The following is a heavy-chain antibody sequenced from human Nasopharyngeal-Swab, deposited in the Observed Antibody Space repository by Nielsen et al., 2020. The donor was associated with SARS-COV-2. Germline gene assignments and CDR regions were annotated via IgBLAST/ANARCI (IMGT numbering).Heavy chain of an antibody. Sequence: GESLKISCVASGFIVSYNYMSWVRQVPGKGLEWVSVIYAGGDTYYADSVRGRFTISRDKSKNMVYLQMNSLTADDTAVYYCVRSLRQWLAHDSRGQGTLVTVSS. CDR1: GFIVSYNY. J-gene: IGHJ4*02. CDR2: IYAGGDT. CDR3: VRSLRQWLAHDS. V-gene: IGHV3-53*01. D-gene: IGHD6-19*01.